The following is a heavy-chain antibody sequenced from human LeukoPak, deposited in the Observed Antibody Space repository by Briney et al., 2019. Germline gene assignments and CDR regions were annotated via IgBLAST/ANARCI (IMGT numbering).Heavy chain of an antibody. Sequence: SETLSLTCTVSGGSFSSSPYYWGWIRQPPGKGLEWIGSINYSGSTYYNPSLKSRATMSVDTSKNQFSLKLSSVTAVDTAVYYCAKYSGSYYVDYWGQGTLVTVSS. CDR2: INYSGST. D-gene: IGHD1-26*01. V-gene: IGHV4-39*07. CDR3: AKYSGSYYVDY. CDR1: GGSFSSSPYY. J-gene: IGHJ4*02.